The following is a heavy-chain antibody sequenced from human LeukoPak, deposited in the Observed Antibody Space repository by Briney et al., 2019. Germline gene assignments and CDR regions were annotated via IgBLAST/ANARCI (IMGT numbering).Heavy chain of an antibody. CDR3: AKDGSGVAAADYYFDY. CDR2: ISGSGGST. J-gene: IGHJ4*02. Sequence: GGSLRLSCAASGFTFSSYAMSWVRQAPGKGLEWVSAISGSGGSTFYADSVKGRFTISRDNSKNTLYMQMNSLRAEDTAVYYCAKDGSGVAAADYYFDYWGQGTLVTVSS. D-gene: IGHD2-15*01. CDR1: GFTFSSYA. V-gene: IGHV3-23*01.